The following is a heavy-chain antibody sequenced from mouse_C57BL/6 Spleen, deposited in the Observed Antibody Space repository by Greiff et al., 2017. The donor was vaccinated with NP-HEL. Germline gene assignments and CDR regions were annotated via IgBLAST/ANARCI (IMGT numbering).Heavy chain of an antibody. D-gene: IGHD1-1*01. J-gene: IGHJ2*01. CDR1: GYTFTSYW. V-gene: IGHV1-55*01. CDR2: IYPGSGST. CDR3: ARGTTVEYYFDY. Sequence: QVHVKQPGAELVKPGASVKMSCKASGYTFTSYWITWVKQRPGQGLEWIGDIYPGSGSTNYNEKFKSKATLTVDTSSSTAYMQLSSLTSEDSAVYYCARGTTVEYYFDYWGQGTTLTVSS.